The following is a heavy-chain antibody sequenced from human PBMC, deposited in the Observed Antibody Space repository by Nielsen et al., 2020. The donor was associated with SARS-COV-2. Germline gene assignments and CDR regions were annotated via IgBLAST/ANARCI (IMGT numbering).Heavy chain of an antibody. V-gene: IGHV3-11*03. CDR3: ASPVVVAASLGLDAFDI. J-gene: IGHJ3*02. CDR1: GFTFSDYH. Sequence: GGSLRLSCIASGFTFSDYHMSWIRQAPGKGLEWVSYISRSASYTNYADSVKGRFTISRDNAKNSLFLQMNSLRAEDTAVYYCASPVVVAASLGLDAFDIWGQGTLVTVSS. CDR2: ISRSASYT. D-gene: IGHD2-15*01.